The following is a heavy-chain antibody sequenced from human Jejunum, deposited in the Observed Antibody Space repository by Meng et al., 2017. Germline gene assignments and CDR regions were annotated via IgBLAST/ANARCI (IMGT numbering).Heavy chain of an antibody. CDR2: INQDGSQR. J-gene: IGHJ4*02. V-gene: IGHV3-7*01. Sequence: EVQWGGSGGGLVQPVGSLGLSCAASGFTLRSYWMTWVRQAPGKGLELVDNINQDGSQRHYVHSVKGRFTISRDNAKNSLYLQMNSLRAEDTAVYYCADHHSDYWGQGTLVTVSS. CDR1: GFTLRSYW. CDR3: ADHHSDY.